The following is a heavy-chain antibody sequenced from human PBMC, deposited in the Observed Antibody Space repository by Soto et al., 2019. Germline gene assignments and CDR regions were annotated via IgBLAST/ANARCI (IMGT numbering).Heavy chain of an antibody. J-gene: IGHJ6*03. V-gene: IGHV3-53*04. Sequence: GGSLRLSCAASGFTGGSNYMSWVRQAPGKGLEWVSVIYSGGSTYYADSVKGRFTISRHNSKNTLYLQMNSLRAEDTAVYYCARVLSGSYYYYYYYMDVWGKGTTVTVSS. CDR3: ARVLSGSYYYYYYYMDV. CDR1: GFTGGSNY. D-gene: IGHD3-10*01. CDR2: IYSGGST.